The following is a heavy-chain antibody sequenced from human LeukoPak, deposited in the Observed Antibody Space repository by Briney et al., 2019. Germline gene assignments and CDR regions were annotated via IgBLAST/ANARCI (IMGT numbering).Heavy chain of an antibody. V-gene: IGHV3-23*01. CDR2: LSGSGAST. CDR3: AKQKGYCSGGSCYYSDY. D-gene: IGHD2-15*01. Sequence: GGSLTLSCAASGFTFSSYAMSWVRQAPGKGLEWVSTLSGSGASTSYADSVKGRFTISRDNSKNTLYLQMNSLRAEDTARYYCAKQKGYCSGGSCYYSDYWGQGALVTVSS. CDR1: GFTFSSYA. J-gene: IGHJ4*02.